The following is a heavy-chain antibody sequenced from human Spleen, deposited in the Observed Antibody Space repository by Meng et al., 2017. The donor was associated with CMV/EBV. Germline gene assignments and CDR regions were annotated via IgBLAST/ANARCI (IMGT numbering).Heavy chain of an antibody. CDR1: XGSISSGDYY. CDR3: ARCPTLGGMVRGVYRGGYFDY. J-gene: IGHJ4*02. Sequence: QVQLQESGPGLVKPSXXLSLTCTVPXGSISSGDYYWSWIRQPPGKGLEWIGYIYYSGSTYYNPSLKSRVTISVDTSKNQFSLKLSSVTAADTAVYYCARCPTLGGMVRGVYRGGYFDYWGQGTLVTVSS. D-gene: IGHD3-10*01. V-gene: IGHV4-30-4*08. CDR2: IYYSGST.